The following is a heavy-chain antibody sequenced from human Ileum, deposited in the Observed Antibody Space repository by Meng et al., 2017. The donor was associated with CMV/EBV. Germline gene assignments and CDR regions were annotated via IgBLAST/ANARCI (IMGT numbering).Heavy chain of an antibody. CDR2: IDNGGKT. Sequence: SLRLSCADSEFTVSNDHVSWARQPPGKGLEWVSVIDNGGKTYYVSSVKGRFTISRDNSKNTLSLQMNSLRPEDTAMYYCAGGHSGRYWGQGTLVTVSS. CDR3: AGGHSGRY. J-gene: IGHJ4*02. V-gene: IGHV3-66*02. D-gene: IGHD6-19*01. CDR1: EFTVSNDH.